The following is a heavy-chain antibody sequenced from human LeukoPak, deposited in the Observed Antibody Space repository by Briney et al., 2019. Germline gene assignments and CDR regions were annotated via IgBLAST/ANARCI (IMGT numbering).Heavy chain of an antibody. J-gene: IGHJ4*02. V-gene: IGHV1-69*05. Sequence: ASVKVSCKASGGTFSSYAISWVRQAPGQGLEWMGGIIPIFGTANYAQKFQGRVTITTDESTSTAYMELSSLRSEDTAVHYCARALAYYDSSGYYYFDYWGQGTLVTVSS. D-gene: IGHD3-22*01. CDR2: IIPIFGTA. CDR3: ARALAYYDSSGYYYFDY. CDR1: GGTFSSYA.